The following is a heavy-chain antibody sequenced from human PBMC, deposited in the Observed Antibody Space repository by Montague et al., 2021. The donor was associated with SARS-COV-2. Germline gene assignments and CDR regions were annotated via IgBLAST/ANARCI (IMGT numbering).Heavy chain of an antibody. V-gene: IGHV4-59*01. CDR3: ARERGYQLLSGWFGP. CDR1: GGSISSYY. D-gene: IGHD2-2*01. CDR2: IYYNGTT. Sequence: SETLSLTCTVSGGSISSYYWSWIRQPPGKGLEWIGYIYYNGTTNYSPSLKGRVSISVDTSKNQFSLEMNSVTAADTAVYYCARERGYQLLSGWFGPWGQGTLVTVSS. J-gene: IGHJ5*02.